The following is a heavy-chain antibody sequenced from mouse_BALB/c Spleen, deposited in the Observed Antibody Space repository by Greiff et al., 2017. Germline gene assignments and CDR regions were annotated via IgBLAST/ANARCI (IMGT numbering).Heavy chain of an antibody. J-gene: IGHJ2*01. CDR3: ARGVRNYFDY. Sequence: QVTLKVCGPGILQPSQTLSLTCSFSGFSLSTSGMGVSWIRQPSGKGLEWLAHIYWDDDKRYNPSLKSRLTISKDTSRNQVFLKITSVDTADTATYYCARGVRNYFDYWGQGTTLTVSS. V-gene: IGHV8-12*01. D-gene: IGHD2-14*01. CDR2: IYWDDDK. CDR1: GFSLSTSGMG.